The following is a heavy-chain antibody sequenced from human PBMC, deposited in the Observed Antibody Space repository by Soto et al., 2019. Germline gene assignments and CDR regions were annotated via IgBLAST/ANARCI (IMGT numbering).Heavy chain of an antibody. D-gene: IGHD6-19*01. Sequence: DVQLLESGGGVVQSGGSLRLSCSASGFAFSDYSMHWVRQAPGKGPEWVSAISGGGGNTYYAGSVNGRFTISRENSRNTLYLQMHILRDADTALYYCAKATYCSGLTLNSCGQGT. CDR1: GFAFSDYS. CDR3: AKATYCSGLTLNS. J-gene: IGHJ4*02. V-gene: IGHV3-23*01. CDR2: ISGGGGNT.